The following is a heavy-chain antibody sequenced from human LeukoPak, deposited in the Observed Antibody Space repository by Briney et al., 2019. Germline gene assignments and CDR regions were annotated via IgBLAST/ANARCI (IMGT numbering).Heavy chain of an antibody. CDR2: IYWDDDK. Sequence: ESGPTLVKPTQTLTLTCTFSGFSLNTRGVGVGWIRQPPGKALEWLSLIYWDDDKRYSPSLKSRLTITKDTSKNQVVLTMTNMDPVDTATYYCAHTRRGEYDSSGYNYWGQGTLVTVSS. D-gene: IGHD3-22*01. CDR3: AHTRRGEYDSSGYNY. CDR1: GFSLNTRGVG. J-gene: IGHJ4*02. V-gene: IGHV2-5*02.